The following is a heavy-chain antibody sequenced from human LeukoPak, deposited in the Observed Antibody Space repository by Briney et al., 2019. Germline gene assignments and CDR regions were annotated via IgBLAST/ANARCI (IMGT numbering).Heavy chain of an antibody. CDR1: GFTFSDYA. Sequence: PGGSLRLSCAVSGFTFSDYAMSWVRQAPGKGLEWVSGISGSGGSTYYADSVKGRFTISRDNSKNTLYLQMNSLRAEDTAVYYCAKEQNYYFDYWGQGTLVTVSS. CDR2: ISGSGGST. CDR3: AKEQNYYFDY. V-gene: IGHV3-23*01. J-gene: IGHJ4*02.